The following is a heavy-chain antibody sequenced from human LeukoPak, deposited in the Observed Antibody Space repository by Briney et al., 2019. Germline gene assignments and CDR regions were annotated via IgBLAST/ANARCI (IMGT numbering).Heavy chain of an antibody. J-gene: IGHJ4*02. Sequence: GASVKVSCKASGGTFSSYAISWVRQAPGQGLEWMGGIIPIFGTANYAQKFQGRVTMTRDTSTSTVYMELSSLRSEDTAVYYCARHTAAGTEYWGQGTLVTVSS. V-gene: IGHV1-69*05. D-gene: IGHD6-13*01. CDR2: IIPIFGTA. CDR3: ARHTAAGTEY. CDR1: GGTFSSYA.